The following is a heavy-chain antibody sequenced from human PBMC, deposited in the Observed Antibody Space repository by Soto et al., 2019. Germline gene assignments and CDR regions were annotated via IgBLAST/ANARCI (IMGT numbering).Heavy chain of an antibody. Sequence: ASVKVSCKASGYTFTSYGISWVRQAPGQGLEWMGWISAYNGNTNYAQKFQGRVTITADESTSTAYMELSSLRSEDTAVYYCARDSGSSALYYYYGMDVWGQGTTVTVSS. CDR1: GYTFTSYG. V-gene: IGHV1-18*01. J-gene: IGHJ6*02. CDR3: ARDSGSSALYYYYGMDV. CDR2: ISAYNGNT. D-gene: IGHD2-2*01.